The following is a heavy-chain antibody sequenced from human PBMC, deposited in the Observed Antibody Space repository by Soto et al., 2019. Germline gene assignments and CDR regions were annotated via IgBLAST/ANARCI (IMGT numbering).Heavy chain of an antibody. D-gene: IGHD1-26*01. V-gene: IGHV4-30-4*01. CDR3: ARIVGPTTLGDFDY. J-gene: IGHJ4*02. Sequence: QVQLQESDPGLVEPSQTLSLTCTVSGGSITSGDYYWSWIRQPPGMGLEWIGYIYYSGSTYYNPFLQSRVFISVDTSKNHFSLKLSSVTAADTAVYYCARIVGPTTLGDFDYWGQGTLVIVSS. CDR1: GGSITSGDYY. CDR2: IYYSGST.